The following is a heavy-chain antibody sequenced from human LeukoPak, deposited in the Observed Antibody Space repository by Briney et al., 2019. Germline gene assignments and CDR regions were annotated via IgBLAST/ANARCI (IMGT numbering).Heavy chain of an antibody. D-gene: IGHD6-19*01. V-gene: IGHV1-2*02. CDR3: ANYISGWGYYFDY. CDR2: INPNSGGT. CDR1: GYTFTGYY. Sequence: GASVKVSCKASGYTFTGYYMHWVRQAPGQGLEWMGWINPNSGGTNYAQKFQGRVTMTRDTSISTAYMELSRLRSDDTAVYYCANYISGWGYYFDYWGQGTLVTVSS. J-gene: IGHJ4*02.